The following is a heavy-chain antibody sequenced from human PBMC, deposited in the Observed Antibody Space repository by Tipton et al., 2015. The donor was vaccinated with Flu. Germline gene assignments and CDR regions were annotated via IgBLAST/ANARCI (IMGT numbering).Heavy chain of an antibody. J-gene: IGHJ3*01. CDR3: ARRIVATIWAFDV. V-gene: IGHV5-51*03. D-gene: IGHD5-12*01. Sequence: QLVQSGAEVKKPGESLMISCKTSGYFFTSYWIAWVRQVPGKGLEWMGMIHPDASDTRYSPSFQGHVSMSADKSIRTAYLHVSSLKASDTAMYYCARRIVATIWAFDVWGQWTMVSVSS. CDR1: GYFFTSYW. CDR2: IHPDASDT.